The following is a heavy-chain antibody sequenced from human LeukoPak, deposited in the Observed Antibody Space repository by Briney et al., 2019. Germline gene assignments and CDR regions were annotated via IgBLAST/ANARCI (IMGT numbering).Heavy chain of an antibody. CDR3: ARCRYSSSPDSEY. J-gene: IGHJ4*02. CDR2: IYYTGGT. V-gene: IGHV4-59*01. D-gene: IGHD6-13*01. CDR1: GGSISSYY. Sequence: PSETLSLTCTVSGGSISSYYWSWIRQPPGKGLEWIGYIYYTGGTNYNPSLKSRVTISADTSKNQFSLTLNSVTSADTAVYYCARCRYSSSPDSEYWGQGSLVTVSS.